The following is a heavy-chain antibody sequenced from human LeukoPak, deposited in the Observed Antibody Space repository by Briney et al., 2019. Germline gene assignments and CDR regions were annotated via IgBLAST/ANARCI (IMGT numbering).Heavy chain of an antibody. Sequence: SETLSLTCTVSGGSISSYYWSWIRQPPGKGLEWIGYIYYNGSTNYNPSLKSRVTISVDTSKNQFSLKLSSVTAADTAVYYCARGSLLRFLEWFRSYYYYYMDVWGKGTTVTVSS. J-gene: IGHJ6*03. CDR3: ARGSLLRFLEWFRSYYYYYMDV. CDR1: GGSISSYY. CDR2: IYYNGST. V-gene: IGHV4-59*01. D-gene: IGHD3-3*01.